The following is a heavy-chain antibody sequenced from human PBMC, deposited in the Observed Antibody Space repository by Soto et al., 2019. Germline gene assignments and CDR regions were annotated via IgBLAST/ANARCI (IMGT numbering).Heavy chain of an antibody. CDR2: MNPNSGNT. CDR1: GYTFTSCD. CDR3: ARVLNWASFYDFWSGYYNYYYYGMDV. J-gene: IGHJ6*02. D-gene: IGHD3-3*01. V-gene: IGHV1-8*01. Sequence: ASVKVSCKASGYTFTSCDINWVRQATGQGLEWMGWMNPNSGNTGYAQKFQGRVTMTRNTSISTAYMELSSLRSEDTAVYYCARVLNWASFYDFWSGYYNYYYYGMDVWGQGTTVTVSS.